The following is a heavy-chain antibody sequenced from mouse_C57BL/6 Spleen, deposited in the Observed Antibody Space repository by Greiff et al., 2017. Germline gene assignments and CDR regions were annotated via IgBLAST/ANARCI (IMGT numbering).Heavy chain of an antibody. CDR1: GYAFSSYW. V-gene: IGHV1-80*01. J-gene: IGHJ4*01. CDR2: IYPGDGDT. Sequence: VQLQESGAELVKPGASVKISCKASGYAFSSYWMNWVKQRPGKGLEWIGQIYPGDGDTNYNGKFKGKATLTADKPSSTAYMQLSSLTSEDSAVYFCARYLLWYAMDYWGQGTSVTVSS. D-gene: IGHD2-1*01. CDR3: ARYLLWYAMDY.